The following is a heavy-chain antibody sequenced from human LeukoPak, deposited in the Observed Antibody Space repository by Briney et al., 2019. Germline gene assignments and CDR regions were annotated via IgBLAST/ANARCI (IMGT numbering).Heavy chain of an antibody. J-gene: IGHJ3*02. CDR1: GFTFSSYW. Sequence: GGSLRLSCAASGFTFSSYWMHWVRQAPGKGLVWVSRISSDGNNTTYADSVKGRFTISRDNAKNTLYLQMNSLRAEDTAVYYCATVYSGSYFDAFDIWGQGTMVTVSS. CDR3: ATVYSGSYFDAFDI. V-gene: IGHV3-74*01. D-gene: IGHD1-26*01. CDR2: ISSDGNNT.